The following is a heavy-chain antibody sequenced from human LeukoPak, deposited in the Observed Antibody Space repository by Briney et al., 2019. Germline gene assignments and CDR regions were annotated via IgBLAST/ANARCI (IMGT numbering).Heavy chain of an antibody. CDR3: ARMVGNYGSGSQNWFDP. CDR2: IYYSGST. D-gene: IGHD3-10*01. CDR1: GGFISSYY. Sequence: SETLSLTCTVSGGFISSYYWSWIRQPPGKGLEWIGYIYYSGSTNYNPSLKSRVTISVDTSKNQFSLKLSSVTAADTAVYYCARMVGNYGSGSQNWFDPWGQGTLVTVSS. V-gene: IGHV4-59*01. J-gene: IGHJ5*02.